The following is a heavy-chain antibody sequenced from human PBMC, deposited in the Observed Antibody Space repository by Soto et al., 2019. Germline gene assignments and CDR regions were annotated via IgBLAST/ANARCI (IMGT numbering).Heavy chain of an antibody. CDR3: ARARLHYYDSSGYYPFDY. D-gene: IGHD3-22*01. Sequence: SETLSLTCTVSGGSISSGGYYWSWIRQHPGKGLEWIGYIYYSGSTYYNPSLKSRVTISVDTSKNQFSLKLSSVTAADTAVYYCARARLHYYDSSGYYPFDYWGQGTLVTVSS. CDR2: IYYSGST. CDR1: GGSISSGGYY. V-gene: IGHV4-31*03. J-gene: IGHJ4*02.